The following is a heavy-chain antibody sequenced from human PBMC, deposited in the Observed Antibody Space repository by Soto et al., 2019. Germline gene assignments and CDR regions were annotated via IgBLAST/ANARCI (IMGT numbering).Heavy chain of an antibody. V-gene: IGHV4-39*01. CDR1: GGSISSSSYY. CDR2: IYYSGST. CDR3: ARQRYYGSGSYYNDYYYYGMDV. Sequence: SATLSLTCTFSGGSISSSSYYWGWILQPPGKVLEWSWSIYYSGSTYYSPSLKSRVTISVDTSKNQFSLKLSSVTAADTAVYYCARQRYYGSGSYYNDYYYYGMDVWGQGTTVTVSS. J-gene: IGHJ6*02. D-gene: IGHD3-10*01.